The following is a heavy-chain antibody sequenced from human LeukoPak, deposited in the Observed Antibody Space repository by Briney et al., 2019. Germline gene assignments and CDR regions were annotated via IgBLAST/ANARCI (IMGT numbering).Heavy chain of an antibody. Sequence: ASVKVSCKASGYTFTSYGISWVRQAPGQGLEWMGWISAYNGNTNYAQKLQGRVTMTTDTSTSTAYMELRSLRSDDTAVYYCARDLGGNYCDNALDIWGQGTMVTVSS. J-gene: IGHJ3*02. CDR1: GYTFTSYG. D-gene: IGHD1-7*01. CDR2: ISAYNGNT. CDR3: ARDLGGNYCDNALDI. V-gene: IGHV1-18*01.